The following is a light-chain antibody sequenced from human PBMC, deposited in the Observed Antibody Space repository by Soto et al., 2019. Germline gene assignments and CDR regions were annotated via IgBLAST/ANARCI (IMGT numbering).Light chain of an antibody. J-gene: IGLJ2*01. Sequence: QSALTQPASVSGSPGQSITISCTGTSSDVSVYNYVSWYQQHPGKAPKLMIYDVSNRPSGVSNRFSGSKSGNTASLTISGLQAEDEADYYCSSYTSSSTPYVVFGGGTKLTVL. CDR3: SSYTSSSTPYVV. V-gene: IGLV2-14*01. CDR1: SSDVSVYNY. CDR2: DVS.